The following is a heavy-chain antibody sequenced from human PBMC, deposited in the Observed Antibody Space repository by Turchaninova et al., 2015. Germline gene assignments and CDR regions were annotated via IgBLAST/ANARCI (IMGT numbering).Heavy chain of an antibody. Sequence: QVHLVQSGPEVKRPGASVKVSCKTSGNTFSGYFLHWVRQVPGQGPEWMGRISPTRGVAKYEDKFQDRLTMTRDTSISVVYLELGSLRSDDTAVYYCAETSSRGLETFSAFDVWGQGTLITVSS. V-gene: IGHV1-2*06. J-gene: IGHJ3*01. CDR1: GNTFSGYF. CDR2: ISPTRGVA. D-gene: IGHD1-1*01. CDR3: AETSSRGLETFSAFDV.